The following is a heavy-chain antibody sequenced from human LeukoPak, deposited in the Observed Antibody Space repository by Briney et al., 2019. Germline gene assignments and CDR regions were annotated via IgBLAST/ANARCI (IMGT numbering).Heavy chain of an antibody. J-gene: IGHJ4*02. CDR1: GFTFSSYS. Sequence: GESMRLSCAASGFTFSSYSMSWDRQAPGRVLEWVSAISGSGGSTYYADSVKGRFTISRDNSKNTLYLQMNSLRAEDTAVYYCAKRLLDDYWGQGTLVTVSS. CDR3: AKRLLDDY. D-gene: IGHD3-10*01. V-gene: IGHV3-23*01. CDR2: ISGSGGST.